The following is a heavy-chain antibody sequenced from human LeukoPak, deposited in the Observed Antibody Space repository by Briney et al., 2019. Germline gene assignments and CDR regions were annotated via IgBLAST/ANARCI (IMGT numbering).Heavy chain of an antibody. J-gene: IGHJ6*03. D-gene: IGHD2-2*01. V-gene: IGHV3-30*03. CDR2: ISYDGSNK. CDR3: ARAIYCSSTSCYYYYYYYMDV. Sequence: GRSLRLSCAASGFTFSSYGMHWVRQAPGKGLEWVAVISYDGSNKYYADSVKGRFTISRDNDKNLLYLQMNSLRAEDTAVYYCARAIYCSSTSCYYYYYYYMDVWGKGTTVTVSS. CDR1: GFTFSSYG.